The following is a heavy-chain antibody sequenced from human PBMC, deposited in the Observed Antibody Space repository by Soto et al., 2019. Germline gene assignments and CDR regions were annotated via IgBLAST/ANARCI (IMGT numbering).Heavy chain of an antibody. D-gene: IGHD2-21*02. Sequence: QVQLVESGGGVVQPGRSLRLSCAASGFTFSSYGMHWVRKAPGKGLEWVAVIWYDGSNKYYADSVKGRFTISRDNSKNTLYLQMNSLRAEDTAVYYCARDRISPPAYCGGDCYQDFDYWGQGTLVTVSS. CDR2: IWYDGSNK. J-gene: IGHJ4*02. CDR1: GFTFSSYG. CDR3: ARDRISPPAYCGGDCYQDFDY. V-gene: IGHV3-33*01.